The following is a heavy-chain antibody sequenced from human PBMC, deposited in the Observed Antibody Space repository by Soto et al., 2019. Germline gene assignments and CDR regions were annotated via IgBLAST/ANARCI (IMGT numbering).Heavy chain of an antibody. CDR2: FDPEDGET. Sequence: GASVKVSCKVSGYTLTELSMHWVRQAPGKGLEWMGGFDPEDGETIYAQKFQGRVTMTEDTSTDTAYMELSSLRSEDTAVYYCATAAHCGGDCYHNWFDPWGQGTLVTVS. V-gene: IGHV1-24*01. CDR3: ATAAHCGGDCYHNWFDP. D-gene: IGHD2-21*02. J-gene: IGHJ5*02. CDR1: GYTLTELS.